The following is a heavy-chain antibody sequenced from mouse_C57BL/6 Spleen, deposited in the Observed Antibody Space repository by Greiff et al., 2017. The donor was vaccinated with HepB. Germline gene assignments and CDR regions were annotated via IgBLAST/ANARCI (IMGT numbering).Heavy chain of an antibody. Sequence: EVNVVESGGGLVKPGGSLKLSCAASGFTFSSYAMSWVRQTPEKRLEWVATISDGGSYTYYPDNVKGRFTISRDNAKNNLYLQMSHLKSEDTAMYYCASGADWEFDYWGQGTTLTVSS. J-gene: IGHJ2*01. V-gene: IGHV5-4*03. CDR2: ISDGGSYT. D-gene: IGHD4-1*01. CDR1: GFTFSSYA. CDR3: ASGADWEFDY.